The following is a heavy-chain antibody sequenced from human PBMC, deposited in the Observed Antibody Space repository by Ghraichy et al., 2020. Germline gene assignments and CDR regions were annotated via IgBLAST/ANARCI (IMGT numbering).Heavy chain of an antibody. CDR2: ISYDGSNK. J-gene: IGHJ6*03. V-gene: IGHV3-30*04. D-gene: IGHD3-16*01. CDR1: GFTFSSYA. Sequence: GESLNISCAASGFTFSSYAMHWVRQAPGKGLEWVAVISYDGSNKYYADSVKGRFTISRDNSKNTLYLQMNSLRAEDTAVYYCARDGGYYYYYMDVWGKGTTVTVSS. CDR3: ARDGGYYYYYMDV.